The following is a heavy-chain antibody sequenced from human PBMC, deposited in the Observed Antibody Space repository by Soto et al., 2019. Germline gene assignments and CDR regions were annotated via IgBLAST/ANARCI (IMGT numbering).Heavy chain of an antibody. CDR3: ACSGVYGYGPDDY. CDR1: GFTFSSYG. D-gene: IGHD2-8*01. Sequence: QVQLVESGGGVVQPGRSLRLSCAASGFTFSSYGMHWVRQAPGKGLEWVAVIWYDGSNKYYADSVKGRFTISRDNSKNTLYLHMNSLRAEDPAVYYCACSGVYGYGPDDYWGQGSLVTLSS. CDR2: IWYDGSNK. J-gene: IGHJ4*02. V-gene: IGHV3-33*01.